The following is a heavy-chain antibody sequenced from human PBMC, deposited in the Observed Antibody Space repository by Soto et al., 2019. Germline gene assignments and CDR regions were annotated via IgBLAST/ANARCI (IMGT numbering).Heavy chain of an antibody. V-gene: IGHV1-69*01. Sequence: QVQLVPSGAEVKKPGSSVKVSCKASGGTFRSYAISWVRQAPGQGLEWMGGIIPVFDTANYARKFQGRVTITADESTSTAYMELSGLRSEDSAVFYCARVDEPYCGGGSCYQRFLSWGQGTLVTVSS. J-gene: IGHJ5*02. CDR1: GGTFRSYA. D-gene: IGHD2-15*01. CDR3: ARVDEPYCGGGSCYQRFLS. CDR2: IIPVFDTA.